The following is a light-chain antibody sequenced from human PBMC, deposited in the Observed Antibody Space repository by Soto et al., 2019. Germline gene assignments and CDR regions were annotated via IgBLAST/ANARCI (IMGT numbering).Light chain of an antibody. CDR1: QTISSW. CDR3: QHHNSYSEA. J-gene: IGKJ1*01. V-gene: IGKV1-5*03. Sequence: DIQMTKSPSTLSGSVGDRFTITCRASQTISSWLAWYQQKPGKAPKLLIYKASTLKSGVPSRFSGSGSGTEFTLTISSLQPDDFATYYCQHHNSYSEACGQGTKGDIK. CDR2: KAS.